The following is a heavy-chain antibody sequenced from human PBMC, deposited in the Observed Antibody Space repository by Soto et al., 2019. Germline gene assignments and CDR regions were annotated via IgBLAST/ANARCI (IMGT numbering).Heavy chain of an antibody. V-gene: IGHV4-59*01. CDR3: ARGPIGTAMVTVYYYYGMDV. CDR2: IYYSGST. CDR1: GGSISSYY. J-gene: IGHJ6*02. D-gene: IGHD5-18*01. Sequence: SETLSLTCTVSGGSISSYYWSWIRQPPGNGLEWIGYIYYSGSTNYNPSLKSRVTISVDTSKDQFSLKLSSVTAADTAVYYCARGPIGTAMVTVYYYYGMDVWGQGTTVTVSS.